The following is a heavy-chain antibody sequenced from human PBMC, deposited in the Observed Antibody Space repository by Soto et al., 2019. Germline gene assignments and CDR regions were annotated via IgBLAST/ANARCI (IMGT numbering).Heavy chain of an antibody. CDR3: ARGHTIFGVVTDTFFDY. CDR2: IYYSGST. J-gene: IGHJ4*02. Sequence: QVQLQESGPGLVKPSQTLSLTCTVSGGSISSGGYYWSWIRQHPGQGLEWIGYIYYSGSTYYNPSLKRRVTISVDTSKNQFSLKLSSVTAADTAVYYCARGHTIFGVVTDTFFDYWGQGTLVTVSS. CDR1: GGSISSGGYY. D-gene: IGHD3-3*01. V-gene: IGHV4-31*03.